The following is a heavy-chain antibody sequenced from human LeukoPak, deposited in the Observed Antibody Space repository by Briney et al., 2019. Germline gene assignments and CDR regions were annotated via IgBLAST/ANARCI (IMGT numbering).Heavy chain of an antibody. CDR3: ARVRLGLAYCGGDCYSFDY. Sequence: GASVKVSCKASGYTFTSYAMHWVRQAPGQRLEWMGWINAGNGNTKYSQKFQGRVTITRDTSASTAYMGLSSLRSEDAAVYYCARVRLGLAYCGGDCYSFDYWGQGTLVTVSS. V-gene: IGHV1-3*01. CDR2: INAGNGNT. CDR1: GYTFTSYA. D-gene: IGHD2-21*02. J-gene: IGHJ4*02.